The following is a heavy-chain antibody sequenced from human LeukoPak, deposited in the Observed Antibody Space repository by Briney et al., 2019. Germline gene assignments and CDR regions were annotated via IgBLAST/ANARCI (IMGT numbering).Heavy chain of an antibody. D-gene: IGHD3-3*01. CDR3: ARDGSGFYLYYYMDV. V-gene: IGHV3-21*01. J-gene: IGHJ6*03. CDR1: GFTFTDYS. CDR2: ISTVSTNK. Sequence: GGSLRLSCAASGFTFTDYSMTWVRQAPGKGLEWVSAISTVSTNKFYSDSVKGRFTISRDNAKNIMYLQMSSLSAEDTAVYYCARDGSGFYLYYYMDVGGRGPSVTVS.